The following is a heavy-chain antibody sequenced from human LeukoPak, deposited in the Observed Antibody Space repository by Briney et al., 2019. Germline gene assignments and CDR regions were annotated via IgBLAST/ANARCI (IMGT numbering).Heavy chain of an antibody. Sequence: PSETLSLTCAVYGGSFSGYYWSWIRQPPGKGLEWIGEINHSGSTNYNPSLKSRVTISVDTSKNQFSLKLSSVTAADTAVYYCASRFRGLGGSGSYYPDYYYYGMDVWGQGTTVTVSS. CDR2: INHSGST. J-gene: IGHJ6*02. CDR1: GGSFSGYY. D-gene: IGHD3-10*01. CDR3: ASRFRGLGGSGSYYPDYYYYGMDV. V-gene: IGHV4-34*01.